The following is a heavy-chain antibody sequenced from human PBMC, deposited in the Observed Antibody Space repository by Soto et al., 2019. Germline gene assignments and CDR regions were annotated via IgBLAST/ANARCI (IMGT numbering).Heavy chain of an antibody. CDR3: ARDLSSSWGPR. Sequence: QVQLVQSGAEVKKPGASVKVSCKASGYTFTSYYMHWVRQAPGQGLEWMGIINTSGGSTSYAQKFPGRVSMTMDTSTSIVYMELSSLRSEDTAVYYWARDLSSSWGPRWGQGTLVTVSS. J-gene: IGHJ4*02. V-gene: IGHV1-46*01. CDR2: INTSGGST. D-gene: IGHD6-13*01. CDR1: GYTFTSYY.